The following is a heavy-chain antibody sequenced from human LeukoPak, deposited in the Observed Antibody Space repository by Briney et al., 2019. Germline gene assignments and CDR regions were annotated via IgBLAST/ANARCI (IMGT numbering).Heavy chain of an antibody. CDR3: ARESGYSYGCFDY. D-gene: IGHD5-18*01. CDR2: INHSGST. CDR1: GGSFSGYY. J-gene: IGHJ4*02. Sequence: SETLSLTCAVYGGSFSGYYWSWIRQPPGKGLEWIGEINHSGSTNYNPSLKSRVTISVDTSKNQFSLKLSSVTAADTAVYYCARESGYSYGCFDYWGQGTLVTVSS. V-gene: IGHV4-34*01.